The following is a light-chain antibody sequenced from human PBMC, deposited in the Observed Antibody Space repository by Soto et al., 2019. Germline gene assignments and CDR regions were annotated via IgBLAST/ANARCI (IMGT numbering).Light chain of an antibody. CDR1: SSNIGAGYD. V-gene: IGLV1-40*01. Sequence: QAVVTQPPSVSGAPGQRVTISCTGSSSNIGAGYDVHWYQQLPGTAPKVLIYGNSNRPSGVPDRFSGSKSGTSASLAITGLQVEDEADYYCQSYDSSLSGYVFGTGTKLTVL. CDR2: GNS. CDR3: QSYDSSLSGYV. J-gene: IGLJ1*01.